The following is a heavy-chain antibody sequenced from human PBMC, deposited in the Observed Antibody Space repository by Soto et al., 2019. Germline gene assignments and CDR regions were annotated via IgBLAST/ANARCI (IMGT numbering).Heavy chain of an antibody. CDR3: ARTAAAGTRYYGMDV. CDR2: VSYDGNDN. J-gene: IGHJ6*02. V-gene: IGHV3-30-3*01. Sequence: QVQLVESGGGVVQPGGSLRLSCAASGFTFTSYAMHWVRQAPGKGLEWVAAVSYDGNDNYYADFVKGRFTISRDNSKNTLNLQMVSLRPEDTAVYSCARTAAAGTRYYGMDVWGQGTTVTVS. CDR1: GFTFTSYA. D-gene: IGHD6-13*01.